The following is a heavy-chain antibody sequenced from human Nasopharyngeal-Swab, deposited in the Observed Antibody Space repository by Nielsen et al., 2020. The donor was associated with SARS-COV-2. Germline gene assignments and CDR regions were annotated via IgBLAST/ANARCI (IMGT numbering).Heavy chain of an antibody. Sequence: VRQAPGKGLEWVSSISSSSSYIYYADSVKGRFTISRDNAKNSLYLQMNSLRAEDTAVYYCAKATLYDILTGAFDYWGQGTLVTVSS. D-gene: IGHD3-9*01. J-gene: IGHJ4*02. CDR3: AKATLYDILTGAFDY. V-gene: IGHV3-21*01. CDR2: ISSSSSYI.